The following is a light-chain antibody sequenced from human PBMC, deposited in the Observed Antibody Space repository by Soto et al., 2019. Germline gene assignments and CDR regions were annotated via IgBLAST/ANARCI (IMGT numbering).Light chain of an antibody. CDR3: QQGYDLPIT. J-gene: IGKJ4*01. CDR1: ENIDNY. CDR2: LAS. V-gene: IGKV1D-12*01. Sequence: DIQMTQSPSSVSASVGDRVTFTCRASENIDNYLAWYQQKPGKAPKLLIYLASTLQSGVPSRFRGSGYGRDFSLTVSSLPPEDFATYICQQGYDLPITFGGGTKVEI.